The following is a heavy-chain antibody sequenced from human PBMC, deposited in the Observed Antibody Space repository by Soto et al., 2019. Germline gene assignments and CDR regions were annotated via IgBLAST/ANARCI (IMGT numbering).Heavy chain of an antibody. D-gene: IGHD5-18*01. CDR1: GFTFSDYY. CDR3: ARDPGEAAMAEFFDY. J-gene: IGHJ4*02. Sequence: GGSLRLSCAASGFTFSDYYMSWIRQAPGKGLEWVSYISSSGSTIYYADSVKGRFTISRDHAKNSLYLQMSSLRAEDQAVYYCARDPGEAAMAEFFDYWGQGTLVTRLL. V-gene: IGHV3-11*01. CDR2: ISSSGSTI.